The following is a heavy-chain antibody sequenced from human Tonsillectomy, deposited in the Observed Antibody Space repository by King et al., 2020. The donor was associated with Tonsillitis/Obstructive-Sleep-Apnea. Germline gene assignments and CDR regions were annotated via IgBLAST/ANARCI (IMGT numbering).Heavy chain of an antibody. CDR1: GGSFSGYY. J-gene: IGHJ4*02. D-gene: IGHD3-16*02. V-gene: IGHV4-34*01. CDR2: INHSGST. Sequence: VQLQQWGAGLLKPSETLSLTCAVYGGSFSGYYWSWIRQPPGKGLEWIGEINHSGSTNYNPSLKSRVTISVDTSKNQFSLKLSSETAADTAVYYCASVTPLDYWGQGTLVTVSS. CDR3: ASVTPLDY.